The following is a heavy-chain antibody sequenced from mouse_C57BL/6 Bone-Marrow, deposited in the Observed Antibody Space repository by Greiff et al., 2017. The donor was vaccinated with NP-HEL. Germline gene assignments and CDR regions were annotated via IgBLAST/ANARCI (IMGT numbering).Heavy chain of an antibody. D-gene: IGHD1-1*01. J-gene: IGHJ1*03. V-gene: IGHV1-19*01. CDR1: RYTFTDYY. CDR2: INPYNGGT. CDR3: ARSLIYYYGSSYDWYFDV. Sequence: VQLQQSGPVLVKPGASVKMSCKASRYTFTDYYMNWVKQSHGKSLEWIGVINPYNGGTSYNQKFKGKATLTVDKSSSTAYMELNSLTSEDSAVYYCARSLIYYYGSSYDWYFDVWGTGTTVTVSS.